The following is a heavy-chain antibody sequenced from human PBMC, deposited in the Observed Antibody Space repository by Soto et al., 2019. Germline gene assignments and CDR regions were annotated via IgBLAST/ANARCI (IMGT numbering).Heavy chain of an antibody. Sequence: QVQVMQSGAEVKKPGDSVKVSCKTSGYIFSDYGINWVRQAPGQGLEWVGWISGYSGNANLAQKFQGRVTMTTDKSTRTAYMELRRLRSDDTAVYYCAKRTSVTTWGESDYWGQGTLVTVSS. J-gene: IGHJ4*02. D-gene: IGHD4-17*01. V-gene: IGHV1-18*04. CDR3: AKRTSVTTWGESDY. CDR1: GYIFSDYG. CDR2: ISGYSGNA.